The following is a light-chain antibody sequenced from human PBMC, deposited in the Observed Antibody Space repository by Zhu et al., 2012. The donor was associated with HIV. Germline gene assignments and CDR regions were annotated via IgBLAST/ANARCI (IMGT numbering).Light chain of an antibody. CDR1: QSVSSW. CDR2: KAS. V-gene: IGKV1-5*03. Sequence: DIQMTQSPSTLSASVGGKVTITCRASQSVSSWMAWYQQKPGKAPKLLIYKASTLQSGVPSRFSGSGSGTEFTLTISSLQPDDFATYSCQQYYTPSYTFGQGTKLQIK. J-gene: IGKJ2*01. CDR3: QQYYTPSYT.